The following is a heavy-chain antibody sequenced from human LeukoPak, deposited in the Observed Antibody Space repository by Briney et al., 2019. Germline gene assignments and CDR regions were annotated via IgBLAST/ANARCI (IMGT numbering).Heavy chain of an antibody. J-gene: IGHJ3*02. CDR3: ARGFTMIVVVPKRGAFDI. V-gene: IGHV3-66*02. Sequence: GGSLRLSCAASGFTVSSNYMSWGRQAPGKGLEWGSVIYSGGSTYYADSVKGRFTISRDNSKNTLYLQMNSLRAEDTVVYYCARGFTMIVVVPKRGAFDIWGQGTMVTVSS. CDR2: IYSGGST. CDR1: GFTVSSNY. D-gene: IGHD3-22*01.